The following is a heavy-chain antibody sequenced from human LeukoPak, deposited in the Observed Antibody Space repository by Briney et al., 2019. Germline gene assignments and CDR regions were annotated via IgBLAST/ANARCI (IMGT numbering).Heavy chain of an antibody. Sequence: PGGSLRLSCAASGFTFDDYGMSWVRQAPGKGLEWVSGINWNGGSTGYADSVKGRFTISRDNPKNSQYLQMNSLRAEDTAVYYCARWVGASDSFDIWGQGTMVIVSS. CDR2: INWNGGST. CDR3: ARWVGASDSFDI. J-gene: IGHJ3*02. D-gene: IGHD1-26*01. V-gene: IGHV3-20*04. CDR1: GFTFDDYG.